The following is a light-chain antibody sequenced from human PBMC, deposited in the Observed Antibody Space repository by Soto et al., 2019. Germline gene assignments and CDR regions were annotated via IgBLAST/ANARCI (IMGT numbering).Light chain of an antibody. CDR1: QDIKNY. CDR3: QQFDSVPCT. J-gene: IGKJ2*02. V-gene: IGKV1-33*01. Sequence: IQMTQAPSSLSAAVGDRVTITCQARQDIKNYLIWYQQKPGKAPKLLIYDASSLGTGVSSRFSGSGSGTYFTLTISSLQPEDIATYYCQQFDSVPCTFGQGTKLEIK. CDR2: DAS.